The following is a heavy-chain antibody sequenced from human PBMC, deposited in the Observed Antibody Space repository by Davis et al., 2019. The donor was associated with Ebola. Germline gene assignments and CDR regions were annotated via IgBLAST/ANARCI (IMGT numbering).Heavy chain of an antibody. J-gene: IGHJ4*02. Sequence: AASVKVSCKASRGTFSSYAISWVRQAPGQGLEWMGRIIPILGIANYAQKFQGRVTMTRNTSISTAYMELSSLRSEDTAVYYCAKEIGGSGWYSIDYWGQGALVTVSS. CDR2: IIPILGIA. V-gene: IGHV1-69*04. D-gene: IGHD6-19*01. CDR1: RGTFSSYA. CDR3: AKEIGGSGWYSIDY.